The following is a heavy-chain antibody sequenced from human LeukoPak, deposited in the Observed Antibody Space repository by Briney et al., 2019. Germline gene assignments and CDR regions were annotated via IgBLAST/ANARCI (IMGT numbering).Heavy chain of an antibody. Sequence: GGSLRLSCAASGFTFSSYGMSWVRQAPGKGLEWVSGISSSSSYIYYADSVKGRFTISGDNAKNSLHLQMNSLRAEDTAVYYCARDYGGSSPFDYWGQGTLVTVSS. J-gene: IGHJ4*02. D-gene: IGHD4-23*01. CDR1: GFTFSSYG. V-gene: IGHV3-21*01. CDR2: ISSSSSYI. CDR3: ARDYGGSSPFDY.